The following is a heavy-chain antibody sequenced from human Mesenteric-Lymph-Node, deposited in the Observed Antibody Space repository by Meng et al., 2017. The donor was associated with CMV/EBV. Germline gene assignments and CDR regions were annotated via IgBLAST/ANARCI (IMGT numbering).Heavy chain of an antibody. CDR1: GFTFSNYA. V-gene: IGHV3-23*05. J-gene: IGHJ4*02. CDR2: IYGGGSST. D-gene: IGHD2-15*01. Sequence: GGSLRLSCAASGFTFSNYAMSWVRQAPGKGLEWLSAIYGGGSSTYYADSVKGRFTISRDNAKNSLYLQMNSLRAEDTAVYYCATSRSLDYWGQGTLVTVSS. CDR3: ATSRSLDY.